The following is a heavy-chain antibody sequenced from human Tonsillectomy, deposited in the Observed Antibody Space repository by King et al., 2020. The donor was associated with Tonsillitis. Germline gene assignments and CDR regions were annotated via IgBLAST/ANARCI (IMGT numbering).Heavy chain of an antibody. Sequence: VQLVESGGGLVQPGGSLKLSCAASGFTFSGSNIHWVRQASGKGLEWVVRILSKGNSYATAYAASVKGRFTISRDDSKNMAYLQMNSLKTEDTAVYYCTRLDSYPAVAAFDIWGQGTMVTVSS. J-gene: IGHJ3*02. CDR3: TRLDSYPAVAAFDI. CDR2: ILSKGNSYAT. D-gene: IGHD6-19*01. CDR1: GFTFSGSN. V-gene: IGHV3-73*01.